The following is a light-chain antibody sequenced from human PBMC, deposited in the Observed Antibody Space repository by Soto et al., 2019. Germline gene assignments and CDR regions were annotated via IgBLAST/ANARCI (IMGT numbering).Light chain of an antibody. V-gene: IGLV4-69*01. Sequence: QPVLTQSPSASASLGASVKLTCILSSGHSSFAIAWPQQQPEKGPRYLMKLNSDGSHSKGDGIPDRFSGSSSGAERYLTISSLQSEDEADYYCQTWGTGIHVFGTGTKVTVL. CDR2: LNSDGSH. CDR1: SGHSSFA. J-gene: IGLJ1*01. CDR3: QTWGTGIHV.